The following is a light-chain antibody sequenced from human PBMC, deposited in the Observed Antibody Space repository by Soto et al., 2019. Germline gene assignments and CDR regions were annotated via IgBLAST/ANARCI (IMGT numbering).Light chain of an antibody. Sequence: QSVLTQPPSASGSPGQSVTISCTGTSSGVGGYKYVSWYQQHPGKAPKVMIYEVSKRPSGVPDRFSGSKSGNTASLTVSGGQAEDEADYYCSSYAGSDLYVFGSGTKVTV. CDR3: SSYAGSDLYV. CDR2: EVS. J-gene: IGLJ1*01. CDR1: SSGVGGYKY. V-gene: IGLV2-8*01.